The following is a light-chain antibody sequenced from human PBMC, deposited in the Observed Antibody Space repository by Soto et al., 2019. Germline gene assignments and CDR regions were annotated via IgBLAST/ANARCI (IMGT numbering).Light chain of an antibody. CDR2: AAS. CDR3: QEYSKWPLFT. CDR1: QSVGRN. V-gene: IGKV3-15*01. Sequence: EIVVTQSPGILSVSPGDRATLSCRASQSVGRNLVWYQQKPGQAPTLLIYAASTRATGLPARFSGSGSGTDFTLTISSLQSEDFAVYYCQEYSKWPLFTFGPGTRVDIK. J-gene: IGKJ3*01.